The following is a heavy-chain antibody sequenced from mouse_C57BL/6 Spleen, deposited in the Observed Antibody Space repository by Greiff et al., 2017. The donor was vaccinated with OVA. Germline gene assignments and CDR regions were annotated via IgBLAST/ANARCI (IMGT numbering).Heavy chain of an antibody. Sequence: QVQLQQSGAELAKPGASVKLSCKASGYTFTSYWMHWVKQRPGQGLQWIGYINPSSGYTKYNQKFKDKATLTADKSSSTAYMQLSSLTYEDSAVYYCARIVGNYVGAMDYWGQGTSVTVSS. D-gene: IGHD2-1*01. CDR2: INPSSGYT. CDR1: GYTFTSYW. CDR3: ARIVGNYVGAMDY. J-gene: IGHJ4*01. V-gene: IGHV1-7*01.